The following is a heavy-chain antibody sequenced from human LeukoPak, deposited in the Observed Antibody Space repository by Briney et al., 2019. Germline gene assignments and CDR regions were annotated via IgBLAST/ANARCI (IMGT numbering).Heavy chain of an antibody. CDR1: GFTFSSYA. V-gene: IGHV3-30-3*01. CDR3: VSAYVVPAAPDAFDI. D-gene: IGHD2-2*01. Sequence: PGGSLRLSCAASGFTFSSYAMHWVRQAPGKGLEWVAVISYDGSNKYYADSVKGRFTISRDNSKNTLYLQMNSLRAEDTAVYYCVSAYVVPAAPDAFDIWGQGTMVTVSS. CDR2: ISYDGSNK. J-gene: IGHJ3*02.